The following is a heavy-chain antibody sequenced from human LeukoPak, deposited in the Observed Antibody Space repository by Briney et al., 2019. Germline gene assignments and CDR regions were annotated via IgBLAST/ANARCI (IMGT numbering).Heavy chain of an antibody. CDR1: GGSFSGYY. J-gene: IGHJ4*02. CDR3: AGGTDSSKVRD. CDR2: IYYSGST. V-gene: IGHV4-31*11. Sequence: SETLSLTCAVYGGSFSGYYWSWIRQHPGKGLEWIGYIYYSGSTYYNPSLKSRVTISVDTSENQFSLKLSSVTAADTAVYYCAGGTDSSKVRDWGQGTLVTVSS. D-gene: IGHD3-22*01.